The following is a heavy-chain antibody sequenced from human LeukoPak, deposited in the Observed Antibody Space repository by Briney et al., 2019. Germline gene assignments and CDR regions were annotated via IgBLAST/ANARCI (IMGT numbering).Heavy chain of an antibody. CDR1: GVTVGTNS. J-gene: IGHJ1*01. V-gene: IGHV3-53*01. Sequence: GGSLRLSCAASGVTVGTNSMSWARQSPGKGLEWVSVIYSGGSTYNADSVNGRFTVSRDNSRNTLFLQINNLRAEDTALYFCASAREYCGSAECYEYFQHWGQGTLVIVSS. D-gene: IGHD2-21*01. CDR3: ASAREYCGSAECYEYFQH. CDR2: IYSGGST.